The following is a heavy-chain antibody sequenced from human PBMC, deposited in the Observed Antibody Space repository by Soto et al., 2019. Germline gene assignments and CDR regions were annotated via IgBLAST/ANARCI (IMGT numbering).Heavy chain of an antibody. CDR2: IYHSGST. CDR1: GDSISRGGYY. J-gene: IGHJ5*02. V-gene: IGHV4-31*03. CDR3: ARDGAGAYGLGWFDP. Sequence: QVQLQESGPGLVKPSQTLSLTCTVSGDSISRGGYYWNWLRQHPRKGLEWIGYIYHSGSTIYNPSLKSRVTISVEASKNRLSLEVSNVTAADTAVYYCARDGAGAYGLGWFDPWGQGILVTVSS. D-gene: IGHD2-21*01.